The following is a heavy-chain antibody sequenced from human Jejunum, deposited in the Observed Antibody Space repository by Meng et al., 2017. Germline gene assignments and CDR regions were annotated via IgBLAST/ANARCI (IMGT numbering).Heavy chain of an antibody. Sequence: QVQLVQSGAEVKKPGASVKLSCKASGYTFTDYPVHWLRRAPGQSLEWMGWINTGNGNTYSSQKFRDRLTITSDTSAHTVYMDLSSLRSEDTAVFYCARETGGVYFYWGQGTLVTVSS. V-gene: IGHV1-3*04. J-gene: IGHJ4*02. CDR2: INTGNGNT. CDR3: ARETGGVYFY. D-gene: IGHD2-8*02. CDR1: GYTFTDYP.